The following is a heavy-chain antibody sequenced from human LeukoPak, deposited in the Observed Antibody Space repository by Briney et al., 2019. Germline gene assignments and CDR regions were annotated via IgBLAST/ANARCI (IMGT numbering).Heavy chain of an antibody. CDR1: GFTFSSYA. Sequence: GGSLRLSCAASGFTFSSYAMHWVRQAPGKGLEWVAVISYDGSNEYYADSVKGRFTISRDNSKNTLYLQMSSLRAEDTAVYYCARGRKRVAGTFYYYGMDVWGQGTTVTVSS. D-gene: IGHD6-19*01. CDR2: ISYDGSNE. J-gene: IGHJ6*02. V-gene: IGHV3-30-3*01. CDR3: ARGRKRVAGTFYYYGMDV.